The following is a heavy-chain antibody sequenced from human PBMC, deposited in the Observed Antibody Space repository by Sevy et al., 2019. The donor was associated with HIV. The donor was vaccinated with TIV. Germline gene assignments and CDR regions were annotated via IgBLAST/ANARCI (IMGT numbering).Heavy chain of an antibody. V-gene: IGHV3-7*03. CDR1: GFTFNNYW. J-gene: IGHJ4*02. CDR2: IKQDGSDK. D-gene: IGHD7-27*01. Sequence: GSLRLSCAASGFTFNNYWMTWVRQAPGKGMEWVANIKQDGSDKYYMESVKGRFNISRDNTKNSLYLQLNSLRAEDTAVYYCARSWDYWGQMGYWGQGTLVTVSS. CDR3: ARSWDYWGQMGY.